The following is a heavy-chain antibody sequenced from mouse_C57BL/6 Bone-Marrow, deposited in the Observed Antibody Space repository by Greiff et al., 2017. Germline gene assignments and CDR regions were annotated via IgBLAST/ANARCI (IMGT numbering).Heavy chain of an antibody. CDR3: TGRVNGYDGAWFAY. V-gene: IGHV1-15*01. CDR1: GYTFTDYE. Sequence: VQVVESGAELVRPGASVTLSCKASGYTFTDYEMHWVKQTPVHGLEWIGAIDPETGGTAYNQKFKGKAILTADKSSSTAYMELRSLTSEDSAVYYSTGRVNGYDGAWFAYWGQGTLVTVSA. D-gene: IGHD2-2*01. J-gene: IGHJ3*01. CDR2: IDPETGGT.